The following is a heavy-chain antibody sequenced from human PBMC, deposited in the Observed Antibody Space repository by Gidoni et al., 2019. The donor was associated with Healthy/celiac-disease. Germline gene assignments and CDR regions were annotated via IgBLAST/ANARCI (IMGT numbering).Heavy chain of an antibody. CDR2: IYYSGST. J-gene: IGHJ4*02. Sequence: QLQLQESGPGLVKPSETLSLTCTVSGGSISSSSYYRGWIRQPPGKGLEWIGSIYYSGSTYYNPSLKSRVTISVDTSKNQFSLKLSSVTAADTAVYYYARQEGDIVAPDPAGIDYWGQGTLVTVSS. CDR1: GGSISSSSYY. V-gene: IGHV4-39*01. D-gene: IGHD5-12*01. CDR3: ARQEGDIVAPDPAGIDY.